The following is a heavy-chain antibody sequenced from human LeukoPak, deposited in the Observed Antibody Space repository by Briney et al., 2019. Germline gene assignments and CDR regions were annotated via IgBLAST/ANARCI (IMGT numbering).Heavy chain of an antibody. Sequence: PSETLSLTCAVYGGSFSGYYWSWIRQPPGKGLEWIGYIYYSGSTNYNPSLKSRVTISVDTSKNQFSLKLSSVTAADTAVYYCARGLNYYDSSGYYFLFDYWGQGTLVTVSS. J-gene: IGHJ4*02. CDR2: IYYSGST. V-gene: IGHV4-59*01. D-gene: IGHD3-22*01. CDR1: GGSFSGYY. CDR3: ARGLNYYDSSGYYFLFDY.